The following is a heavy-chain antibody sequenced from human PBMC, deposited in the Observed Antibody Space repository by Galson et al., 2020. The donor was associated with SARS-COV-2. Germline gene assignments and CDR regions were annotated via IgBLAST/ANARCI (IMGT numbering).Heavy chain of an antibody. V-gene: IGHV3-33*01. CDR1: GFTISSYG. Sequence: SLKIPCAAPGFTISSYGMHWVRQAPGKGLAWVAVIWYDGSNTYYADSVKGRFPISRDNSKNTLYLQMNSLRAEDTAVYYCARDFGALQDSAGPWGQGTLVTVSS. J-gene: IGHJ5*02. CDR2: IWYDGSNT. CDR3: ARDFGALQDSAGP. D-gene: IGHD3-16*01.